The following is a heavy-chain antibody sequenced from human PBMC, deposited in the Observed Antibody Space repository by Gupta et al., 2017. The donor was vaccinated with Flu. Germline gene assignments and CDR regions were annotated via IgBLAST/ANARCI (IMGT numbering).Heavy chain of an antibody. CDR1: GGSISSGSW. CDR3: AKSAAYCLDV. Sequence: QVPLQGSGPRLVKPSETLSLTCVVYGGSISSGSWWSWVRQSPGKGLEWIGEVSDSGTTNYKPSLRSRVTISMDKSRNLFSLTIISLTAADAGVYYCAKSAAYCLDVWGKGTPVTVSP. D-gene: IGHD2-21*01. V-gene: IGHV4/OR15-8*02. CDR2: VSDSGTT. J-gene: IGHJ6*04.